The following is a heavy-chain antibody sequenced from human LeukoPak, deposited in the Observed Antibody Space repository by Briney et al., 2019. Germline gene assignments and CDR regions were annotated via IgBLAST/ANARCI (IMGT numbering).Heavy chain of an antibody. CDR1: YX. Sequence: YXWSWIRXPPGKGLEWIGEINHSGSTNYNPSLKSRVTISVDTSKNQFSLKLSSVTAADTAVYYCARGSGWYYSWGQGTLVTVSS. CDR3: ARGSGWYYS. V-gene: IGHV4-34*01. CDR2: INHSGST. J-gene: IGHJ5*02. D-gene: IGHD6-19*01.